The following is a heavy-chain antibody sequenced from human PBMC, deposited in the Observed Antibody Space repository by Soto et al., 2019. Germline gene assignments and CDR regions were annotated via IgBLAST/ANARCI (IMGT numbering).Heavy chain of an antibody. D-gene: IGHD2-2*01. CDR1: GYTFTSYG. CDR2: ISAYNGNT. Sequence: QVQLVQSGAEVKKPGASVKVSCKASGYTFTSYGISWVRQAPGQGLEWMGWISAYNGNTNYAQKLQGRVTMTTDTATSTAYMELRSLRSDDTAVYYCARDCSSTSCSYYYYGMDVSGQGTTVTVSS. J-gene: IGHJ6*02. V-gene: IGHV1-18*01. CDR3: ARDCSSTSCSYYYYGMDV.